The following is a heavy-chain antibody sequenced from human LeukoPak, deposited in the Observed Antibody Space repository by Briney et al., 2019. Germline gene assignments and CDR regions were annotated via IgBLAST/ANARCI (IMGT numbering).Heavy chain of an antibody. Sequence: ASVKVSCKASGYTFTSYDINWVRQATGQGLEWMGWMNPNSGNTYYSQKLQGRVTMTTDTSTSTAYMELRSLRSDDTAVYFCAKTTVTSEEYFYYYMDVWGKGTTVTVSS. CDR1: GYTFTSYD. V-gene: IGHV1-8*01. CDR2: MNPNSGNT. D-gene: IGHD4-17*01. CDR3: AKTTVTSEEYFYYYMDV. J-gene: IGHJ6*03.